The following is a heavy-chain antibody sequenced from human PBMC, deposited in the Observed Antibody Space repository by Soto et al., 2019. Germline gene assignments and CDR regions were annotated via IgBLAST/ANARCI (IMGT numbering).Heavy chain of an antibody. J-gene: IGHJ3*01. CDR3: LRRYTFGFKAFDA. Sequence: GESLKISCKGSGYTFNTYWIGWVRQMPGKGLEWMGIIYPGDSDTRYSPSFQGQVIISADKYVTTAFLQWSSLKASDSGIYYCLRRYTFGFKAFDAWGRGTMVTVSS. V-gene: IGHV5-51*01. D-gene: IGHD3-16*01. CDR1: GYTFNTYW. CDR2: IYPGDSDT.